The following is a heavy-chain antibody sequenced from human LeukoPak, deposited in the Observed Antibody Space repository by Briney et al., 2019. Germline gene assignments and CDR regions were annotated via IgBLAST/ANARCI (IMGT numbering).Heavy chain of an antibody. V-gene: IGHV3-23*01. Sequence: GGSPRLSCAASGFTFSSYAMSWVRQAPGKGLEWVSVISGSGDSTHYADSVKGRFTISRDNSKNTVYLQMNSLRPEDTAVYYCANEGPNFDYWGQGTLVTVSS. CDR1: GFTFSSYA. CDR3: ANEGPNFDY. D-gene: IGHD2-8*01. CDR2: ISGSGDST. J-gene: IGHJ4*02.